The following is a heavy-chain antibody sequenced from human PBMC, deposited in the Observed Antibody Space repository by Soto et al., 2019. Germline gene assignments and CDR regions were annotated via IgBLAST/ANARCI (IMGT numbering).Heavy chain of an antibody. D-gene: IGHD2-2*02. Sequence: SVKVSCKASGGTFSSYAISWVRQAPGQGLGWMGGIIPIFGTANYAQKFQGRVTITADKSTSTAYMELSSLRSEDTAVYYCAGGGYCSSTSCYTGGGPAWFDPWGQGTLVTVSS. CDR2: IIPIFGTA. J-gene: IGHJ5*02. CDR1: GGTFSSYA. CDR3: AGGGYCSSTSCYTGGGPAWFDP. V-gene: IGHV1-69*06.